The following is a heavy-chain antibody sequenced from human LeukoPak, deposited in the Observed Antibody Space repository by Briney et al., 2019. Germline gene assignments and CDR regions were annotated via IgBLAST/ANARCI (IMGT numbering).Heavy chain of an antibody. CDR1: GYSFTSYW. J-gene: IGHJ5*02. Sequence: GESLKISCKGSGYSFTSYWISWVRQMPGKGLEWMGRIDPSDSCTNYSPSFQGHVTISADKSISTAYLQWSSLKASDTAMYYCAREGPIVVVPAAMGSSNWFDPWGQGTLVTVSS. CDR2: IDPSDSCT. V-gene: IGHV5-10-1*01. CDR3: AREGPIVVVPAAMGSSNWFDP. D-gene: IGHD2-2*01.